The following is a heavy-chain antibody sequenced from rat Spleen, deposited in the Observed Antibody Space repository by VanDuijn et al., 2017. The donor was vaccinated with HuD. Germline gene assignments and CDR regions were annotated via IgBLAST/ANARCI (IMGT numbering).Heavy chain of an antibody. D-gene: IGHD2-7*01. J-gene: IGHJ1*01. V-gene: IGHV5-19*01. CDR2: ISPSGGST. CDR1: GFTFTNYG. CDR3: ASSRDYWYFDF. Sequence: EVQLVESGGGLVQPGRSLKLSCAASGFTFTNYGMHWIRQAPTKGLEWVASISPSGGSTYYRDSVKGRFTVSRDNAKSTLYRQMDRLRSEDTATYYGASSRDYWYFDFWGPGTMVTVSS.